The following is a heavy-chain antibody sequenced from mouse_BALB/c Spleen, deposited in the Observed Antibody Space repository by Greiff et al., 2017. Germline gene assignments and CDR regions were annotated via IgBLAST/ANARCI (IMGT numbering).Heavy chain of an antibody. J-gene: IGHJ4*01. CDR1: GFTFSSYG. V-gene: IGHV5-6-3*01. D-gene: IGHD2-2*01. Sequence: VMLVESGGGLVKPGGSLKLSCAASGFTFSSYGMSWVRQTPDKRLELVATINSNGGSTYYPDSVKGRFTISRDNAKNNLYLQMSSLKSEDTAMYYCARVYGSCYAMDYWGQGTSVTVSS. CDR2: INSNGGST. CDR3: ARVYGSCYAMDY.